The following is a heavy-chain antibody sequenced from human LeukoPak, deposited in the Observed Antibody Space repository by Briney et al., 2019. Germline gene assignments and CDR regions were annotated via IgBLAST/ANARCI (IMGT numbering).Heavy chain of an antibody. Sequence: GGSLRLSCAASGFTFSNYGMHWARQAPGKGLEWVVFIRFDGSNKYYADSVKGRFTISRDNSKNTVYLQMNSLRPEDTAVYYCAKGIAVVPAVADYWGQGTLVTVSS. CDR3: AKGIAVVPAVADY. V-gene: IGHV3-30*02. CDR1: GFTFSNYG. D-gene: IGHD2-2*01. CDR2: IRFDGSNK. J-gene: IGHJ4*02.